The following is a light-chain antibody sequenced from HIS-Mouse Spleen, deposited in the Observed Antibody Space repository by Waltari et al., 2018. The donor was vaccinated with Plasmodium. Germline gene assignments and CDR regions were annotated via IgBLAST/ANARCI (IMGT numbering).Light chain of an antibody. J-gene: IGLJ2*01. CDR3: QVWDSSTVV. V-gene: IGLV3-9*01. CDR2: RDS. CDR1: NIGSKN. Sequence: SYELTQPLSVSVALGQTARITCGGNNIGSKNVHWYQQKPGQAPVLVIYRDSNRPSGIPERFSGSNSGNTATLSISRAQAGDEAEYYCQVWDSSTVVFCGGTKLTVL.